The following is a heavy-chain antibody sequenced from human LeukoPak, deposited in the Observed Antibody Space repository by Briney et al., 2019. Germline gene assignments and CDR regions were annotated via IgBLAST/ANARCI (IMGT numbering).Heavy chain of an antibody. V-gene: IGHV3-30-3*01. J-gene: IGHJ4*02. CDR3: AKDRPQLAHGYFDY. D-gene: IGHD2-15*01. Sequence: GGSLRLSCAASGFTFSSYAMHWVRQAPGKGLEWVAVISYDGSNKYYADSVKGRFTISRDNSKNTLYLQMNSPRAEDTAVYYCAKDRPQLAHGYFDYWGQGTLVTVSS. CDR1: GFTFSSYA. CDR2: ISYDGSNK.